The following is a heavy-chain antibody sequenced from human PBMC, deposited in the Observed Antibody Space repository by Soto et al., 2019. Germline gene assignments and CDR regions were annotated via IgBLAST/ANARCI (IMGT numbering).Heavy chain of an antibody. J-gene: IGHJ4*02. CDR2: IIPILGIA. Sequence: SVKVSCKDSGYTFTSNGISWVRQAPGQGLEWMGRIIPILGIANYAQKFQGRVTITADKSTSTAYMELSSLRSEDTAVYYCARDLVSTTVGHYWGQGTLVTVSS. CDR3: ARDLVSTTVGHY. V-gene: IGHV1-69*04. CDR1: GYTFTSNG. D-gene: IGHD4-17*01.